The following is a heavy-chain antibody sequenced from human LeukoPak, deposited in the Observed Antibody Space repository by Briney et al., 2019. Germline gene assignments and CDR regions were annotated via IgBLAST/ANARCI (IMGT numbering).Heavy chain of an antibody. V-gene: IGHV1-46*01. CDR1: GYTFIGYY. Sequence: GASVKVSCKASGYTFIGYYIHWVRQAPGQGLEWMGIINPSVGTTKSPDKFQGRVTMTRDTSTSTVYMELSGLGSDDTATYYCTRAQSYCTSTSCSADYWGQGTLVTVSS. D-gene: IGHD2-2*01. CDR3: TRAQSYCTSTSCSADY. CDR2: INPSVGTT. J-gene: IGHJ4*02.